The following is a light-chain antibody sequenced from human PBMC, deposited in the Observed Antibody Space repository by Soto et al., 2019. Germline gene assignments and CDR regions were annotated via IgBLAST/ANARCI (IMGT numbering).Light chain of an antibody. CDR3: HQYDNWPLWT. Sequence: EIVMTQSPGTLSVSPGERVTLSCRASQSVSSYVAWYQQKPGQAPRLLIFGASTRATGIPVRFSGSGSGTELPLTTSSLQSEDFAVSYCHQYDNWPLWTFGQGTKVEIK. V-gene: IGKV3-15*01. J-gene: IGKJ1*01. CDR1: QSVSSY. CDR2: GAS.